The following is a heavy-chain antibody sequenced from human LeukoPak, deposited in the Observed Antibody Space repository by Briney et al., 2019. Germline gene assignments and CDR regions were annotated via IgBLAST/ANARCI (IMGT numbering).Heavy chain of an antibody. CDR2: ISSSGTTI. J-gene: IGHJ3*02. CDR3: ARGGYCSSSTCYSLNAFDI. Sequence: GGSLRLSCAASGFTFSSYDMNWVRQAPEKGLEWVSYISSSGTTIYYADSVKGRFTISRDNAKNSLYLQMNSLRDEDTAVYYCARGGYCSSSTCYSLNAFDIWGQGTMFTVSS. CDR1: GFTFSSYD. D-gene: IGHD2-2*01. V-gene: IGHV3-48*03.